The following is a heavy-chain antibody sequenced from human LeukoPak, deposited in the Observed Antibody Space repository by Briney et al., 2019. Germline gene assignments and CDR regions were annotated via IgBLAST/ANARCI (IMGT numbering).Heavy chain of an antibody. Sequence: GGSLRLSCGASGFTFSSFAMSWVRQAPGKGLEWVSTFSDSGDSTYYADSVKGRFTISRDNSKSTLYLQMNSLRAEDTAVYYCARLSTGPDFYYFDYWGQGSLVTVSS. CDR2: FSDSGDST. V-gene: IGHV3-23*01. J-gene: IGHJ4*02. CDR1: GFTFSSFA. CDR3: ARLSTGPDFYYFDY. D-gene: IGHD1-1*01.